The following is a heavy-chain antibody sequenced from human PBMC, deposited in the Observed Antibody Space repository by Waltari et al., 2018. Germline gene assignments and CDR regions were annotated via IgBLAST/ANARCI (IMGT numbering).Heavy chain of an antibody. J-gene: IGHJ5*02. V-gene: IGHV1-69*05. D-gene: IGHD5-18*01. CDR3: ARAAGYSYGNWFDP. CDR2: IIPIFGTA. Sequence: QVQLVQSGAEVTTPGSSVKVSCKASGGTFSSYANSWVRQAPGQGLECIGGIIPIFGTANYEQKFQGRVTITTDESTSTAYMELSSLRSEDTAVYYCARAAGYSYGNWFDPWGQGTLFTVSS. CDR1: GGTFSSYA.